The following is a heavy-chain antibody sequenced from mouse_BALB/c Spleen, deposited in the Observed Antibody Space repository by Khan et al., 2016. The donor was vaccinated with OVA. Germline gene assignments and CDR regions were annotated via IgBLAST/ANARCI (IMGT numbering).Heavy chain of an antibody. CDR1: GYTFSEYT. V-gene: IGHV1-18*01. CDR3: SRYAGRY. Sequence: EVQLQQSGPELVKPGASVNISCKTSGYTFSEYTVHWVQQSLGKSLDWIGVVNPKIGGTAYNQKFKGKATLIVDKSSSTAYMEFRSLNSEASAVFYCSRYAGRYWGQGTSGTVSS. J-gene: IGHJ4*01. D-gene: IGHD2-14*01. CDR2: VNPKIGGT.